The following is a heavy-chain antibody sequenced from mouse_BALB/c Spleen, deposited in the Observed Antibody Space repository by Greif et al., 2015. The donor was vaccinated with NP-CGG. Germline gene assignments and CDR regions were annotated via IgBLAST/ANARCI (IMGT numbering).Heavy chain of an antibody. CDR1: GYAFTNYL. D-gene: IGHD2-14*01. CDR2: INPGSGGT. Sequence: VQLQQSGAELVRPGPSVKVSCKASGYAFTNYLIEWVKQRPGQGLEWIGVINPGSGGTNYNEKFKGKATLTADKSSSTAYMQLSSLTSDDSAVYFCARGEDYRYEGVDYWGQGTTLTVSS. J-gene: IGHJ2*01. V-gene: IGHV1-54*03. CDR3: ARGEDYRYEGVDY.